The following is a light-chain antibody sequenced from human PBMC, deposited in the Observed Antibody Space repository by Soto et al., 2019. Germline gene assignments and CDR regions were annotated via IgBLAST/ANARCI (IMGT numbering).Light chain of an antibody. J-gene: IGLJ1*01. CDR3: SSYAGSNNCV. V-gene: IGLV2-14*01. CDR2: EVT. CDR1: SSDIGAYNH. Sequence: SVLTQPASVSGSPGQSITISCTGTSSDIGAYNHVSWYQQYPGKAPTLMIYEVTNRPSGVSSRFSGSKSGNTASLTISGLQAEDEADYYCSSYAGSNNCVFGTGTKVTVL.